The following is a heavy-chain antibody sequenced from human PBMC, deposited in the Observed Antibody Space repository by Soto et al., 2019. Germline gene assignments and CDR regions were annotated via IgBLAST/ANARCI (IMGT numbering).Heavy chain of an antibody. J-gene: IGHJ4*02. D-gene: IGHD6-19*01. V-gene: IGHV1-18*04. CDR2: ISAYNGNT. CDR3: ARDHRGAVNFDY. Sequence: ASVKVSCKASGYTFTSYGIRWVRQAPGQGLEWMGWISAYNGNTNYAQKLQGRVTMTTDTSTSTAYMELRSLRSDDTAVYYCARDHRGAVNFDYWGQGTLVTVSS. CDR1: GYTFTSYG.